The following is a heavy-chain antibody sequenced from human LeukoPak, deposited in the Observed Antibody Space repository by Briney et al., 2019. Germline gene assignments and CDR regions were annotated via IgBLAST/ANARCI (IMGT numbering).Heavy chain of an antibody. CDR3: ARVGISMTVVDY. CDR1: GGSFTSTNW. J-gene: IGHJ4*02. V-gene: IGHV4-4*02. D-gene: IGHD3-22*01. CDR2: SYYSGST. Sequence: SETLSLTCDVSGGSFTSTNWWSWIRQPPGKGLEWIGHSYYSGSTYYTPSLKSRVTISVDTPKNQFSLKLSSVTAADTAVYYCARVGISMTVVDYWGQGTLAT.